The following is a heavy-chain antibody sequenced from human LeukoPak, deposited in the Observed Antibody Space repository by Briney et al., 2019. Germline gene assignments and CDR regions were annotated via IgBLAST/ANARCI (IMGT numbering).Heavy chain of an antibody. CDR1: GFTFSSYA. V-gene: IGHV3-23*01. CDR2: ISASSSI. D-gene: IGHD3-22*01. CDR3: AKGSYYDSSGYYYFDY. J-gene: IGHJ4*02. Sequence: PGGSLRLSCAASGFTFSSYAMNWVRQAPGKGLEWVLGISASSSIYYADSVKGRFTISRDNSKNTLYLQVNSLRADDTAVYYCAKGSYYDSSGYYYFDYWGQGTLVTVSS.